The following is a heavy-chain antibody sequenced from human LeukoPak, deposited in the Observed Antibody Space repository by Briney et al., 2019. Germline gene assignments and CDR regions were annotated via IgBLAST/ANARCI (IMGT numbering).Heavy chain of an antibody. CDR3: ASVVVVTSLDAFDI. J-gene: IGHJ3*02. Sequence: GGSLRLSCAASGFTFSSYGMDWVRQAPGKGLEGVAVIWYDGSNKYYADSVKGRFTISRDNSKNTLYLQMNSLRAEDTAVYYCASVVVVTSLDAFDIWGQGTMVTVSS. V-gene: IGHV3-33*01. CDR2: IWYDGSNK. CDR1: GFTFSSYG. D-gene: IGHD2-21*02.